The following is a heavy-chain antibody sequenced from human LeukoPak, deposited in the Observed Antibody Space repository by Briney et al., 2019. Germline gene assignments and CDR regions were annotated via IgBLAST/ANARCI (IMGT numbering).Heavy chain of an antibody. J-gene: IGHJ1*01. CDR1: GFIFDDHA. D-gene: IGHD6-13*01. CDR2: ISWNSGSI. CDR3: VKDRGSSSWYFQH. Sequence: GRSLRLSCAASGFIFDDHAMYWARQAPGKGLEWVSGISWNSGSIGYADSVKGRFTISRDNAKNSLFLQMNSLRAEDTALYYCVKDRGSSSWYFQHWGQGTLVTVSS. V-gene: IGHV3-9*01.